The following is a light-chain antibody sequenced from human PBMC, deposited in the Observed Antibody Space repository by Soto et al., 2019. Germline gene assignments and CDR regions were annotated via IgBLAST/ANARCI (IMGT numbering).Light chain of an antibody. Sequence: PLPQSPFFMSPSLGASVTITCRASQVISTSLAWYQLKPGKAPNLLIYAASTLESGVPSRFSATVSGTEFSLTITSLQPEDFATYDCQQLFDSPITFGQGTRLEIK. CDR2: AAS. CDR3: QQLFDSPIT. V-gene: IGKV1-9*01. CDR1: QVISTS. J-gene: IGKJ5*01.